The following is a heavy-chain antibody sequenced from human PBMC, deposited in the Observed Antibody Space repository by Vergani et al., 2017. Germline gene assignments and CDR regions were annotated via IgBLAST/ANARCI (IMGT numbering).Heavy chain of an antibody. D-gene: IGHD6-13*01. CDR3: ARDSQAAGTRGSAFDI. V-gene: IGHV1-69*01. CDR1: GGTFSSYA. J-gene: IGHJ3*02. Sequence: QVQLVQSGAEVKKPGSSVKVSCKASGGTFSSYAISWVRQAPGQGPEWMGGIIPIFGTANYAQKFQGRVTITADESTSTAYMELSSLRSEDTAVYYCARDSQAAGTRGSAFDIWGQGTMVTVSS. CDR2: IIPIFGTA.